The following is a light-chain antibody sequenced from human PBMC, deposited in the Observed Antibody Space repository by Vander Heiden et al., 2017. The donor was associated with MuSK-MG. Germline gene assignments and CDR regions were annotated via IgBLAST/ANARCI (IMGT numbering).Light chain of an antibody. CDR1: QDINNY. V-gene: IGKV1-33*01. CDR2: DAS. Sequence: DIQTTHPPSSLSASVGDRVTITCRASQDINNYLAWYQQKPGKAPKLLIYDASSLETGVPSRFSGSGSGTDFTFTISSLQPEDIATYYCQQYDDHPYTFGQGTKLEIK. CDR3: QQYDDHPYT. J-gene: IGKJ2*01.